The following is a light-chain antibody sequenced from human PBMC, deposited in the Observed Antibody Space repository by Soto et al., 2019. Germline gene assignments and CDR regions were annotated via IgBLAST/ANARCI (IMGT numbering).Light chain of an antibody. CDR3: QQYHNWPIT. V-gene: IGKV3-15*01. CDR1: QSVSSN. Sequence: EIVMTQSPAALSVSPGESAALSCRASQSVSSNLAWHQQKPGQAPRILMYDASTRGAGISARCSGSGSGTEFTLTISSLQSEDFAVYYCQQYHNWPITFGQGTRLEIK. J-gene: IGKJ5*01. CDR2: DAS.